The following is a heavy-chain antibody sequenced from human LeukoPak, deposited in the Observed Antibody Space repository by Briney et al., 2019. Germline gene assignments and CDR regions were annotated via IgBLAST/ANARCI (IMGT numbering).Heavy chain of an antibody. J-gene: IGHJ6*02. D-gene: IGHD6-13*01. CDR3: ARGLSYEAAAAGIPFYYYYGMDV. CDR1: GYTFTSYD. Sequence: GASVKVSCKASGYTFTSYDINWVRQATGQGLEWMGWMNPNSGNTGYAQKFQGRVTMTRNTSISTAYMKLSSLRSEDTAVYYCARGLSYEAAAAGIPFYYYYGMDVWGQGTTVTVSS. CDR2: MNPNSGNT. V-gene: IGHV1-8*01.